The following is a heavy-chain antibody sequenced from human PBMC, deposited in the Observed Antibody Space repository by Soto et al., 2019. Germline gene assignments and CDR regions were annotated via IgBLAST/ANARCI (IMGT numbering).Heavy chain of an antibody. D-gene: IGHD2-8*01. Sequence: QVQLVQSGAEVKKPGASVKVACKASGYKFTTYFLHWVRQAPGQGLEWMGMIHPSGDTGYGQKFRGRVPMTIDTSTTTAYMELRNLTSEDTAIYFSVRGYCTTTPCSGDFQHWGQGTLVTVSS. J-gene: IGHJ1*01. CDR1: GYKFTTYF. CDR3: VRGYCTTTPCSGDFQH. CDR2: IHPSGDT. V-gene: IGHV1-46*01.